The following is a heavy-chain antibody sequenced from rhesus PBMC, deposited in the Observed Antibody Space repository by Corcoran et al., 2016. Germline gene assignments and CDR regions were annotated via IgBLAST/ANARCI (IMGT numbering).Heavy chain of an antibody. D-gene: IGHD1-38*01. J-gene: IGHJ6*01. CDR2: VYGNSTNT. CDR1: GGPISGYYN. V-gene: IGHV4-143*01. Sequence: QVQLQESGPGLVKPSETLSLTCTVSGGPISGYYNWNWIRQPPGKGLEWIGGVYGNSTNTNNDPSLKSRVTISKDTSTNQFSLRLTSVAAADTAVYYCARQGYTNHLGGLDSWGQGVVATVSS. CDR3: ARQGYTNHLGGLDS.